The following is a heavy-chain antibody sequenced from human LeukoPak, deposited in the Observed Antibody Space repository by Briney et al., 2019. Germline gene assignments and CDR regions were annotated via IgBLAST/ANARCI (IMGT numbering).Heavy chain of an antibody. D-gene: IGHD5-12*01. CDR2: ISYDGSNK. Sequence: GGSLRLSCAASGFTFSSYGMHWVRQAPGKGLEWVAVISYDGSNKYYADSVKGRFTISRDNSKNTLYLQMNSLRAEDTAVYYCARHAENGYDRFDHWGQGTLVTVSS. J-gene: IGHJ4*02. CDR3: ARHAENGYDRFDH. CDR1: GFTFSSYG. V-gene: IGHV3-30*03.